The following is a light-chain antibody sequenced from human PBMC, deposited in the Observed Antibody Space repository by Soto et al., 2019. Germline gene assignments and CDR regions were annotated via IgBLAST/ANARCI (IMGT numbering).Light chain of an antibody. V-gene: IGLV2-8*01. CDR2: EVT. CDR1: SSDVGGYKY. CDR3: SSYTANSRV. Sequence: QSALTQPPSASGSPGQSVTISCTGTSSDVGGYKYVSWYQHHPGKAPKLMIYEVTKRPSGVPDRFSGSKSGNTASLTVSGLQAADEADYYCSSYTANSRVFGTGTKVTVL. J-gene: IGLJ1*01.